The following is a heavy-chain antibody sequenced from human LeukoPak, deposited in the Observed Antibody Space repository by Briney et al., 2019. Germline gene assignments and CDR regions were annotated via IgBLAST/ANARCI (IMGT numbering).Heavy chain of an antibody. J-gene: IGHJ4*02. CDR2: IYGSGVSI. Sequence: GGSLRLSCVASGFTFKNYVMNWVRQAPGKGLEWLATIYGSGVSISYADSVKGRFTISRDNSNNTLYLQMNSLRAEDTAMYYCAKDLGWELPAEAYWGQGTLVTVSS. CDR3: AKDLGWELPAEAY. D-gene: IGHD1-26*01. V-gene: IGHV3-23*01. CDR1: GFTFKNYV.